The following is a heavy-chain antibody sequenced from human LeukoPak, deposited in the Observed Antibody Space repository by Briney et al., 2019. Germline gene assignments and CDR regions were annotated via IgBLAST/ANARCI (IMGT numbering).Heavy chain of an antibody. J-gene: IGHJ4*02. V-gene: IGHV3-23*01. CDR3: AKITWGIGRTGGC. D-gene: IGHD7-27*01. CDR1: GFTFSDYY. CDR2: ISGSGAGT. Sequence: TGGSLRLSCAASGFTFSDYYMSWIRQAPGKGLEWVSAISGSGAGTYFADSVMGRFTISRDNSKNTLYLQMNSLRAEDTAIYYCAKITWGIGRTGGCWGQGTLVTVSS.